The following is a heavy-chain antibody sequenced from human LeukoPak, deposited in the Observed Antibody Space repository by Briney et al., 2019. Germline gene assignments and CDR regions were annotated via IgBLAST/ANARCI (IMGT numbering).Heavy chain of an antibody. Sequence: ASVTVSCTASGYTFTGYYMHWVRQAPGQGLEWMGIINPSGGSTSYAQKFQGRVTMTRDTSTSTVYMELSSLRSEDTAVYYCARGRVEQQLVRLLHWFDPWGQGTLVTVSS. D-gene: IGHD6-13*01. CDR2: INPSGGST. CDR3: ARGRVEQQLVRLLHWFDP. J-gene: IGHJ5*02. V-gene: IGHV1-46*01. CDR1: GYTFTGYY.